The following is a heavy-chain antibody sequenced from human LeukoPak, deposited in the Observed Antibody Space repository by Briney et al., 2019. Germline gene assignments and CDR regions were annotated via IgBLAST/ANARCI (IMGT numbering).Heavy chain of an antibody. J-gene: IGHJ4*02. CDR3: ARQGGYASPFDY. CDR2: IYNSGST. V-gene: IGHV4-59*08. D-gene: IGHD5-12*01. Sequence: SETQSLTCTVSGGSISSYYWSWIRQPPGKGLEWIGNIYNSGSTNYNPSLKSRVTISVDSSKKQFSLKLISVTAADTAVYYCARQGGYASPFDYWGQGTLVTVSS. CDR1: GGSISSYY.